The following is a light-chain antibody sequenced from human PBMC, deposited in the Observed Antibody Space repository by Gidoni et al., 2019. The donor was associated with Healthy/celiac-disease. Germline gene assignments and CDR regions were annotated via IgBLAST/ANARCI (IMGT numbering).Light chain of an antibody. CDR2: ESS. Sequence: YGSGSPGQSITISCTGTSSDVGSYNLVSWYQQHPGKAPKLMIYESSKRPSGVSNRFSRSKSGNTAYLTISGLQAEDEADYYCCSYAGSSIHVVFGGGTKLTVL. CDR1: SSDVGSYNL. V-gene: IGLV2-23*01. CDR3: CSYAGSSIHVV. J-gene: IGLJ2*01.